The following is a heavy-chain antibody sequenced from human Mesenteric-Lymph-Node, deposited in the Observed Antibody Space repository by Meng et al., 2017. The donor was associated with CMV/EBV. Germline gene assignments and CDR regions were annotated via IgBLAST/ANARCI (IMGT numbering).Heavy chain of an antibody. CDR2: ISGSGGST. CDR3: AKDRGGYYYDTSGPFDC. D-gene: IGHD3-22*01. CDR1: GFTFSSYA. V-gene: IGHV3-23*01. J-gene: IGHJ4*02. Sequence: GESLKISCAASGFTFSSYAMSWVRQAPGKGLEWVSAISGSGGSTYYADSVKGRFTISRDNSKNTLYLQMNSLRADDTAVYYCAKDRGGYYYDTSGPFDCWGQGTLVTVSS.